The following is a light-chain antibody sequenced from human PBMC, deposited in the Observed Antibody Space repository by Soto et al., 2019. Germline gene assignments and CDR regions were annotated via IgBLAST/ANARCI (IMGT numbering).Light chain of an antibody. V-gene: IGKV3-20*01. Sequence: EIVLTQSPGTLSLSPGERATLSCRASQSVTRSYLAWYQQKPGQAPRLLIYGASSMATGIPDRFSGSGSGTDFTLTIIRLGPEDFAVYYCQQYDTSPLTFGQGTKVEIK. J-gene: IGKJ1*01. CDR3: QQYDTSPLT. CDR2: GAS. CDR1: QSVTRSY.